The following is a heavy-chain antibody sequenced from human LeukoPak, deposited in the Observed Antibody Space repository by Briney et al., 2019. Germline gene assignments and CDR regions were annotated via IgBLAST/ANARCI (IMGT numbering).Heavy chain of an antibody. CDR2: ISTSASTI. CDR1: GFSFNNSE. D-gene: IGHD3-22*01. J-gene: IGHJ4*02. Sequence: GGSLRLSCAASGFSFNNSEMNWVRQAPGKGLEWVSHISTSASTIYYADSVKGRFTISRDNAKNSLYLRMNSLRAEDTAVYYCARESYDSSGYYFGRNWGQGTLVTVSS. V-gene: IGHV3-48*03. CDR3: ARESYDSSGYYFGRN.